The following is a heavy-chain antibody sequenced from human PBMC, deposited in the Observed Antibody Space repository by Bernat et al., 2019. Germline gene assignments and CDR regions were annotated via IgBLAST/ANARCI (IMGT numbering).Heavy chain of an antibody. CDR2: INPSGGST. J-gene: IGHJ6*02. CDR3: AKDLRPWPEDYDYYGMDV. Sequence: QVQLVQSGAEVKKPGASVKVSCKASGYTFTSYYMHWVRQAPGQGLEWMGIINPSGGSTSYAQKFQGRVTMTRDTSTSTVYMELSSLRTEDTAVYYCAKDLRPWPEDYDYYGMDVWGQGTTVTVSS. V-gene: IGHV1-46*01. CDR1: GYTFTSYY.